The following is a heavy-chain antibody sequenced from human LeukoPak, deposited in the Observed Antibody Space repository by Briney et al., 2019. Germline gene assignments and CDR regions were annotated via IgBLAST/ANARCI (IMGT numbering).Heavy chain of an antibody. CDR2: INPNSGGT. V-gene: IGHV1-2*06. D-gene: IGHD3-10*01. J-gene: IGHJ4*02. CDR1: GYTFTGYY. Sequence: ASVKVSCKASGYTFTGYYMHWVRQAPGQGLEWRGRINPNSGGTNYAQKFQGRVTMTRDTSISTAYMELSRLRSDDTAVYYCARDRGYGSGDYWGQGTLVTVSS. CDR3: ARDRGYGSGDY.